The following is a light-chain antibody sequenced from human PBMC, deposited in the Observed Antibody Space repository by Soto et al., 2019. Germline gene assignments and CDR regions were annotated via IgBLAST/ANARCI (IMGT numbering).Light chain of an antibody. CDR3: SSYAYGSTLGV. V-gene: IGLV2-23*02. Sequence: QSVLTQPASVSGSPGQSITISCTGTSSDIGNYNFVSWFQQHPDKAPKLMIYEVNKRPSGVSNRFSGSKSGNTASLTISGLQPEDEADYYCSSYAYGSTLGVFGGGTKLTVL. CDR1: SSDIGNYNF. CDR2: EVN. J-gene: IGLJ3*02.